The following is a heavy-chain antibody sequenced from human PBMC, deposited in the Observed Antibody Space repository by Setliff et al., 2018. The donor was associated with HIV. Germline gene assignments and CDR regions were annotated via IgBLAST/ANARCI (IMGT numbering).Heavy chain of an antibody. CDR3: ARVMSITMVRGALGN. Sequence: ASVKVSCKASGYTFINYYIHWVRQVPGQGLEWMGILNPSGGSTTYALKFQGRVTMTSDTSTSTVYMELSSLRSEDTALYYCARVMSITMVRGALGNWGQGTLVTVSS. CDR2: LNPSGGST. CDR1: GYTFINYY. V-gene: IGHV1-46*01. J-gene: IGHJ4*02. D-gene: IGHD3-10*01.